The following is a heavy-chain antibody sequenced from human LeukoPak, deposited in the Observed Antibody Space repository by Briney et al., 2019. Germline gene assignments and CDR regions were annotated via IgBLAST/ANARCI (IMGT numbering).Heavy chain of an antibody. Sequence: SETLSLTCAVYGGSFSGYYWSWIRQPPGKGLEWIGEINHSGSTNYNPPLKSRVTISVDTSKNQFSLKLSSVTAADTAVYYCARMVGRARLGGSYILGYWGQGTLVTVSS. J-gene: IGHJ4*02. D-gene: IGHD1-26*01. V-gene: IGHV4-34*01. CDR2: INHSGST. CDR3: ARMVGRARLGGSYILGY. CDR1: GGSFSGYY.